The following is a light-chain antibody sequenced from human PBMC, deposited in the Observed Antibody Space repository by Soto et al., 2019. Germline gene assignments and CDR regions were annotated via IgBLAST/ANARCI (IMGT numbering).Light chain of an antibody. CDR3: QQTSSTPCI. Sequence: DIQMTQSPSSLSASVGDRVTITCRASQMIITYLNWYQQKPGKAPKLLIYTASTLESGVPSRFSGSGSGTDFTLTISSLQPEEFATYYCQQTSSTPCIFGPGTKVDIK. V-gene: IGKV1-39*01. CDR2: TAS. CDR1: QMIITY. J-gene: IGKJ3*01.